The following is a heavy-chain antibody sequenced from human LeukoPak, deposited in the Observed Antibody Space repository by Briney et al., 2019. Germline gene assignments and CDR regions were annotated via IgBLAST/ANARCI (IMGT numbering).Heavy chain of an antibody. D-gene: IGHD4/OR15-4a*01. Sequence: SETLSLTCNVSGASIFNYYWSWIRQAPGKGLEWIGYVHHSGRTNSNPSLGSRVTMSVDTSTSQLSLDLTSVTTADTAAYFCARDLRAKYWGQGTLVFVSS. J-gene: IGHJ1*01. CDR2: VHHSGRT. CDR3: ARDLRAKY. CDR1: GASIFNYY. V-gene: IGHV4-59*01.